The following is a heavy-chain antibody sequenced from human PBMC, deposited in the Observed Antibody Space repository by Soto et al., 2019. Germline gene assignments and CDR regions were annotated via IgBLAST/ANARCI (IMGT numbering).Heavy chain of an antibody. Sequence: QITLKESGPTLVKPTQTLTLTCTFSGISLSTSGVGVGWIRQPPGKALEWLALIYWDDDKRYSPSLKSRLTITENTSKIQVVLTMTNMYPVDTATYYCAHRQRTVYFDYWGQGTLVTVSS. J-gene: IGHJ4*02. CDR2: IYWDDDK. D-gene: IGHD4-17*01. CDR3: AHRQRTVYFDY. CDR1: GISLSTSGVG. V-gene: IGHV2-5*02.